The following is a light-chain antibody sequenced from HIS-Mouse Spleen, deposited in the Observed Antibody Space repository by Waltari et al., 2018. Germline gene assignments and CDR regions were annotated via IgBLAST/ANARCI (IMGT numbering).Light chain of an antibody. CDR1: QSLLHSNGYNC. CDR2: LGS. CDR3: MQALQTPLT. V-gene: IGKV2-28*01. Sequence: IVMTQSPLSLPVTPGEPASISCRSSQSLLHSNGYNCLDWYLQKPGQSPQLLIYLGSNRASGVPDRFSGSGSGTDFTLKISRVGAEDVGVYYCMQALQTPLTFGGGTKVGMK. J-gene: IGKJ4*01.